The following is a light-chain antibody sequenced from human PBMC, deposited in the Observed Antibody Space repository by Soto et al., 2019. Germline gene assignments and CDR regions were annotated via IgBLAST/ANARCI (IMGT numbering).Light chain of an antibody. CDR3: QQYGSSPRT. Sequence: EIVMTQSPATLSVSPGERATLSCRASERVSSNLAWYQQKPGQAPRLLLYATSTRAMGIPARFRGSGSGTDFTLTISRLEPEDFAVYYCQQYGSSPRTFGQGTRLEIK. CDR2: ATS. CDR1: ERVSSN. J-gene: IGKJ5*01. V-gene: IGKV3-20*01.